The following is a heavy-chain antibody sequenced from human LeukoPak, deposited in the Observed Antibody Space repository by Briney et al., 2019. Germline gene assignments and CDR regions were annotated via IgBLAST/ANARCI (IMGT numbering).Heavy chain of an antibody. J-gene: IGHJ6*03. CDR2: IYSGGST. Sequence: PGGSLRLSCAASEFSVGSNYMTWVRQAPGKGLEWVSLIYSGGSTYYADSVKGRFTISRDNSKNTLYLQMNSLRAEDTAVYYCARDLVWFGEPKGYYNYMGVWGKGTTVTVSS. V-gene: IGHV3-66*01. D-gene: IGHD3-10*01. CDR1: EFSVGSNY. CDR3: ARDLVWFGEPKGYYNYMGV.